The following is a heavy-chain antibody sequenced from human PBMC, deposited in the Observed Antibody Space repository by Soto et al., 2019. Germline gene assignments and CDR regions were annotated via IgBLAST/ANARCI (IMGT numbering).Heavy chain of an antibody. CDR1: GLTFSTYA. Sequence: GGSLRLSCAASGLTFSTYAMHWVRQAPGKGLEWVAVISYDGTSKYYADSVKGRFTISRDNSKNTMYLQMNSLRAEDTAVYYCTKSGSSFNTFNERFDAWGQGTLVTVSS. CDR2: ISYDGTSK. D-gene: IGHD6-13*01. V-gene: IGHV3-30-3*02. CDR3: TKSGSSFNTFNERFDA. J-gene: IGHJ4*02.